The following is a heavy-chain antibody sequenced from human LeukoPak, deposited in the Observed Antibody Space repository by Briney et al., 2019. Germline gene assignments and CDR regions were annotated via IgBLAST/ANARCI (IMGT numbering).Heavy chain of an antibody. CDR2: IYSGGST. CDR3: ARGTSGYPSFYFDL. V-gene: IGHV3-53*01. D-gene: IGHD3-22*01. CDR1: GFTVSSNY. J-gene: IGHJ2*01. Sequence: AGGSLRLSCAASGFTVSSNYMSWVRQAPGKGLEWVSVIYSGGSTYYADSVKGRFTISRDNAKNSLYLQMNSLRDEDTAVYYCARGTSGYPSFYFDLWGHGTLVTVSS.